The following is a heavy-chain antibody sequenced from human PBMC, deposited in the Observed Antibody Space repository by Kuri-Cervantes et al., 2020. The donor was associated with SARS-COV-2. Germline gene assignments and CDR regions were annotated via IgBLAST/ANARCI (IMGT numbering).Heavy chain of an antibody. CDR2: IYFSGST. V-gene: IGHV4-39*01. Sequence: GSLRLSCTVAGDSISSSSYYWGWIRQPPGKGREWIGSIYFSGSTSYNPSLKSRVTISVDTSKNHFTMKLSSVTAADTAVYYCATVMAAGGYDAFDIWGQGTMVTVSS. J-gene: IGHJ3*02. CDR1: GDSISSSSYY. D-gene: IGHD6-13*01. CDR3: ATVMAAGGYDAFDI.